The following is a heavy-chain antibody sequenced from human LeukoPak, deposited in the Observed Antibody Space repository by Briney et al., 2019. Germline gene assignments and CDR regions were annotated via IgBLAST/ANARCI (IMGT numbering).Heavy chain of an antibody. J-gene: IGHJ4*02. D-gene: IGHD6-19*01. V-gene: IGHV3-11*04. Sequence: GGSLRLSCAASGFTFSDYYMSWIRRAPGKGLEWVSYISSSGSTIYYADSVKGRFTISRDNAKNSLYLQMNSLRAEDTAAYYCATSGWYGYYYFDYWGQGTLVTVSS. CDR1: GFTFSDYY. CDR3: ATSGWYGYYYFDY. CDR2: ISSSGSTI.